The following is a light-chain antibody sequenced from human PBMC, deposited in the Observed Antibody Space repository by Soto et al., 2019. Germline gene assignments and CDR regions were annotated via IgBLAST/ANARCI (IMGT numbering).Light chain of an antibody. V-gene: IGKV3-20*01. CDR1: QSVSSNR. CDR3: QQYGSSPRT. CDR2: GAS. J-gene: IGKJ1*01. Sequence: EIVLTQSPDTLSLSPGERATLSCRASQSVSSNRLAWYQQKPGQAPRLLIYGASSRATGIPDRFSGSGSGTDFTLTISRLEPEDFAVYYCQQYGSSPRTFGQGTKVEIK.